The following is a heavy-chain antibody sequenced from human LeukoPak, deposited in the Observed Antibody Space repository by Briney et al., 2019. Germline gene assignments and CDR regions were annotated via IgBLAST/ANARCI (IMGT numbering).Heavy chain of an antibody. Sequence: SETLSLTCTVSGGSISSSSYYWGWMRQPPGKGLEWIGSLYYSGSTYYNPSLKSRVTISVDTSKIQFSLKLSSVTAADTAVYYCARLSGSYWPAGYWGQGTLVIVSS. CDR3: ARLSGSYWPAGY. D-gene: IGHD1-26*01. CDR2: LYYSGST. CDR1: GGSISSSSYY. V-gene: IGHV4-39*01. J-gene: IGHJ4*02.